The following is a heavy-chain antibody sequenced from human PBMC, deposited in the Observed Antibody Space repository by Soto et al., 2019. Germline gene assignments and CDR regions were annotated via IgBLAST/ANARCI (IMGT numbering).Heavy chain of an antibody. CDR3: ARCGWYSISWYGWFEP. V-gene: IGHV1-69*01. Sequence: QVQLVQSGAEVKKPGSSVKVSCKASGGTFSSYAISWVRQAPGQGLEWMGGIIPIFGTANYAQKFQGRVTITADESTSTADMELSSLRSEYKAVYYCARCGWYSISWYGWFEPWGQGTLVTVSS. J-gene: IGHJ5*02. CDR2: IIPIFGTA. D-gene: IGHD6-13*01. CDR1: GGTFSSYA.